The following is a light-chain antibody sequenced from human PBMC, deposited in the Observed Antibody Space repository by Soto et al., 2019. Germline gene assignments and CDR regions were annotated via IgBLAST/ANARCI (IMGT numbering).Light chain of an antibody. CDR3: QQYDTSGT. CDR1: QTLSSGY. V-gene: IGKV3-20*01. CDR2: AAS. J-gene: IGKJ1*01. Sequence: EIVLTQSPGTLSLSPGERATLSCRASQTLSSGYLAWYQQKPGQAPRILIYAASSRATGIPDRFSGSGSGTDFTLTISRLEPEDFAVYYCQQYDTSGTFGQGTKVDIK.